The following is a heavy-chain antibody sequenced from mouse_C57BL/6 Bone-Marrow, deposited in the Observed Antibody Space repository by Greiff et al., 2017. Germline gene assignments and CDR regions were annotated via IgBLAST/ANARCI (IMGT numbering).Heavy chain of an antibody. CDR1: GFTFSSYA. D-gene: IGHD2-3*01. V-gene: IGHV5-9-1*02. J-gene: IGHJ2*01. CDR2: ICRGGDYT. Sequence: EVQLVESGEGLVKPGGSLKLSCAASGFTFSSYAMSWVRQTPEKRLEWVAYICRGGDYTYYADTLKGRFTISRDNARNTLYLQMSSLKSEDTAMYYCTREGGGYYVRYFDYWGQGTTLTVSS. CDR3: TREGGGYYVRYFDY.